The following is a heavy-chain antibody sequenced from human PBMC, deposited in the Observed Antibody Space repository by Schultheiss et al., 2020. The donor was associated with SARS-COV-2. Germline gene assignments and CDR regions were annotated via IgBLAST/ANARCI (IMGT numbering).Heavy chain of an antibody. CDR3: ARGLWIQGQSGSYSFYGLNV. J-gene: IGHJ6*02. CDR2: ISYDGSNK. V-gene: IGHV3-30*03. D-gene: IGHD3-10*01. CDR1: GFTFSSYG. Sequence: GGSLRLSCAASGFTFSSYGMHWVRQAPGKGLEWVAVISYDGSNKYYADSVKGRFTISRDNSKNTLYLQMNSLRAEDTAVYYCARGLWIQGQSGSYSFYGLNVWGQGPTVTVSS.